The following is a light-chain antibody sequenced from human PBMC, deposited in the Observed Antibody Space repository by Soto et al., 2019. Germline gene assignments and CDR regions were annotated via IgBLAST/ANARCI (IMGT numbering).Light chain of an antibody. J-gene: IGKJ4*01. CDR2: DAS. Sequence: DIQMTQSPATLSASVGDRATITCRASQSISSWLAWYQEKPGRAPKLLIYDASTLESGVPSRFSGSGSGTEFTLTISSLQPDDFATYYCQQYSSHDLLTFGGGTKVDIK. CDR1: QSISSW. CDR3: QQYSSHDLLT. V-gene: IGKV1-5*01.